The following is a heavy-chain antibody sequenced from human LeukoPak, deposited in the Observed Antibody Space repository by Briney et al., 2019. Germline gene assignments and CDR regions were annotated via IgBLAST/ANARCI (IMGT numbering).Heavy chain of an antibody. Sequence: KSGPTLVQPTQPLTLTCTFSGFSLSASGVGVGWISQPPVRALEWLALIYWNDDRRYSPSLKSRLTITKDTSRNQVVLTMTNMDPVDTATYYCAHRATGYGFDIWGQGTMVTVSS. CDR2: IYWNDDR. CDR1: GFSLSASGVG. D-gene: IGHD1-1*01. CDR3: AHRATGYGFDI. V-gene: IGHV2-5*01. J-gene: IGHJ3*02.